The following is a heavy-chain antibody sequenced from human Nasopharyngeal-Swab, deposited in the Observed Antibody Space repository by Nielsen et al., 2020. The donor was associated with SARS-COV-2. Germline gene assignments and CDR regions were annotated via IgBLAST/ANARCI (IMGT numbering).Heavy chain of an antibody. CDR1: GFTFSSYA. Sequence: GESLKISCAASGFTFSSYAMSWVRQAPGKGLEWVSAISGSGGSTYYADSVKGRFTISRDNSKNTLYLQMNSQRAEDTAVYYCAKSSSTPYGMDVWGQGTTVTVSS. CDR2: ISGSGGST. J-gene: IGHJ6*02. CDR3: AKSSSTPYGMDV. V-gene: IGHV3-23*01.